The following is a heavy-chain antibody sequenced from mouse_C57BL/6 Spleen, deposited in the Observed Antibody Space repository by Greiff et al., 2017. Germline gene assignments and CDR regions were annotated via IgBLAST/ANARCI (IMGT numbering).Heavy chain of an antibody. V-gene: IGHV1-59*01. CDR1: GYTFTSYW. CDR3: ARRDRRFEV. CDR2: IDPSDSYT. Sequence: QVQLQQPGAELVRPGTSVKLSCKASGYTFTSYWMHWVKQRPGQGLEWIGVIDPSDSYTNYNQKFKGKATLTVDTSSSTAYMQLSSLTSEDTAVYYCARRDRRFEVWGTGATVTVSS. J-gene: IGHJ1*03.